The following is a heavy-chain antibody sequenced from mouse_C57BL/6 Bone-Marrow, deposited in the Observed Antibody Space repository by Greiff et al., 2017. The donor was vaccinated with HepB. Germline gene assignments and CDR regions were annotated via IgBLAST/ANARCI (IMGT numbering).Heavy chain of an antibody. J-gene: IGHJ1*03. D-gene: IGHD1-1*01. CDR3: ARENYGSSYWYFDV. CDR1: GFTFSDYY. Sequence: EVQVVESEGGLVQPGRSMKLSCTASGFTFSDYYMAWVRQVPEKGLEWVANINYDGSSTYYLDSLKSRFIISRDNAKNILYLQMSSLKSEDTATYYCARENYGSSYWYFDVWGTGTTVTVSS. CDR2: INYDGSST. V-gene: IGHV5-16*01.